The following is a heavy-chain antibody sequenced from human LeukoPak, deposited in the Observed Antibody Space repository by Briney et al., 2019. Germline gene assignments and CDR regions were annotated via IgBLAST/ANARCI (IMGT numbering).Heavy chain of an antibody. V-gene: IGHV4-38-2*02. CDR2: IYHSGST. CDR1: GYSTSSGYY. D-gene: IGHD2-15*01. J-gene: IGHJ5*02. Sequence: SETLSLTCTVSGYSTSSGYYWGWIRQPPGKGLEWIGSIYHSGSTYYNPSLKSRVTISVDTSKNQFSLKLSSVTAADTAVYYCARGFVVVVAQKVWFDPWGQGTLVTVSS. CDR3: ARGFVVVVAQKVWFDP.